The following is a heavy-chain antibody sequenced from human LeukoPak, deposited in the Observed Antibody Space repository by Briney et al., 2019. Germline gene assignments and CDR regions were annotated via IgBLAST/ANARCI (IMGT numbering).Heavy chain of an antibody. V-gene: IGHV4-39*01. J-gene: IGHJ4*02. CDR1: GGSISSTSYY. CDR3: ARLRQDSGYPYYFDY. Sequence: SETLSLTCTVSGGSISSTSYYWGWIRQPPGKGLEWIGNIYYSGSTYYNPSLKSRVTISVDTSKTQFSLMLSSVTAADTAVYYCARLRQDSGYPYYFDYWGQGTRVTVSS. D-gene: IGHD6-25*01. CDR2: IYYSGST.